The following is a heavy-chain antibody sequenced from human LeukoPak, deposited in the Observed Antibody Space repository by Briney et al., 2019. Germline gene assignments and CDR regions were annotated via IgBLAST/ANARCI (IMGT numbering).Heavy chain of an antibody. CDR2: IYYSGST. Sequence: SETLSLTCTVSGGSISSGGYYWSWIRQHPGKGLEWIGYIYYSGSTYYNPSLKSRVTISVDTSKNQFSLKLSSVTAADTAVYYCARAVSLVWLLDYWGQGTLVTVSS. J-gene: IGHJ4*02. D-gene: IGHD3-3*01. CDR3: ARAVSLVWLLDY. CDR1: GGSISSGGYY. V-gene: IGHV4-31*03.